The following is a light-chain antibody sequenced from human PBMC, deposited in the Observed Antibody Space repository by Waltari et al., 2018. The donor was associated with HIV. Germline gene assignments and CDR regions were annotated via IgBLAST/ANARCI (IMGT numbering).Light chain of an antibody. Sequence: QSVLTQPPSVSEAPRQRVTISCSGSSSTIGNNAVNWYQQLPGKPPKLLIYYDDLLASGVSDRFSGSKSGTSASLAISGLQSEDESDYYCAAWDDSLNGVVFGGGTKLTVL. V-gene: IGLV1-36*01. J-gene: IGLJ2*01. CDR2: YDD. CDR3: AAWDDSLNGVV. CDR1: SSTIGNNA.